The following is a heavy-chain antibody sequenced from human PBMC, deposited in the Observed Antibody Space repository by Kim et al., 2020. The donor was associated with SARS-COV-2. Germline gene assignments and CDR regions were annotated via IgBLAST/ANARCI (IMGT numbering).Heavy chain of an antibody. CDR2: T. D-gene: IGHD5-18*01. J-gene: IGHJ4*02. V-gene: IGHV3-15*01. Sequence: TGYATPXQGXXTISRDDSKNTVYLQMDSLKAEDTSVSYCTTAXXRYSFLDYWGQGTLVTVSS. CDR3: TTAXXRYSFLDY.